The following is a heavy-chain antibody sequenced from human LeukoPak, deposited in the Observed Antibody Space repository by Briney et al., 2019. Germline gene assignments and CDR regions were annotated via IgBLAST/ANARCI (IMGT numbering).Heavy chain of an antibody. CDR3: AKDHLYCSGGSCYSYYYGMDV. V-gene: IGHV3-30*18. Sequence: GRSLRLSCATSGFTFSSYGMHWVRQAPGKGLEWVAVISYDGSNKYYADSVKSRFTISRDNSKNALYLQMNSLRAEDTAVYYCAKDHLYCSGGSCYSYYYGMDVWGKGTTVTVSS. D-gene: IGHD2-15*01. CDR1: GFTFSSYG. CDR2: ISYDGSNK. J-gene: IGHJ6*04.